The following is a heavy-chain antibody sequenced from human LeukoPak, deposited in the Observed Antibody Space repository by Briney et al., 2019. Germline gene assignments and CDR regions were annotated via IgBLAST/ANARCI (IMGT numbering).Heavy chain of an antibody. Sequence: GGSLRLSCAASGFTFSSYSMNWVRQAPGKGLEWVSSISSSSSYIYYADSVKGRFTISRDNAKNSLYLQMNSLRAEDTAVYYCARVVRAATYDFWSGYYSENAFDIWGQGTMVTVSS. CDR1: GFTFSSYS. V-gene: IGHV3-21*01. CDR2: ISSSSSYI. J-gene: IGHJ3*02. D-gene: IGHD3-3*01. CDR3: ARVVRAATYDFWSGYYSENAFDI.